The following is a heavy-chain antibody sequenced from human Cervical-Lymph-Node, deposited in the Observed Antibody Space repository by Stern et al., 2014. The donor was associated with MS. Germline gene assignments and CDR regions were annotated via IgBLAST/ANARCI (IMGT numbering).Heavy chain of an antibody. J-gene: IGHJ4*02. CDR3: VFAAAVHPTSDY. CDR2: IIPIFGTA. Sequence: VQLVQSGAEVKKPGSSVKVSCKASGGTFSSYAISWVRQAPGKGLEWMVGIIPIFGTANYAQKIQGRVTITADESTSTAYMELSSLRSEDTAVYYCVFAAAVHPTSDYWGQGTLVTVSS. V-gene: IGHV1-69*01. D-gene: IGHD6-13*01. CDR1: GGTFSSYA.